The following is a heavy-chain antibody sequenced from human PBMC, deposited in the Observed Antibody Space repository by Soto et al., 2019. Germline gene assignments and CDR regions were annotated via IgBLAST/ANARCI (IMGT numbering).Heavy chain of an antibody. CDR2: ISYDGHVA. Sequence: QVQLVESEGGVVQPGRSLRLSCTASGFTFRNYGMHWVRQAPGKGLEWVTVISYDGHVAYYADSVKGRFTSSRDNSKNTLYLQMNSLRTEDTAVYYCAKEGPITNWYFDYWGKGTLVTVSS. CDR1: GFTFRNYG. CDR3: AKEGPITNWYFDY. D-gene: IGHD1-1*01. V-gene: IGHV3-30*18. J-gene: IGHJ4*02.